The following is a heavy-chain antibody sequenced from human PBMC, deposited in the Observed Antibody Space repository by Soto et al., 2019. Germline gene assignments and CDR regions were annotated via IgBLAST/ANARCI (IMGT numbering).Heavy chain of an antibody. CDR3: ARDLGLLKSLFDY. CDR2: ISVSGDNI. J-gene: IGHJ4*02. CDR1: GLSFNSFN. Sequence: GGSLRLSCLASGLSFNSFNMNWIRRAPGRGLEWVASISVSGDNIYYGDSVQGRFTISRDNSKRSVFLDLSSLRGEDTAVYYCARDLGLLKSLFDYWGQGTLVTVSS. V-gene: IGHV3-21*01. D-gene: IGHD3-16*01.